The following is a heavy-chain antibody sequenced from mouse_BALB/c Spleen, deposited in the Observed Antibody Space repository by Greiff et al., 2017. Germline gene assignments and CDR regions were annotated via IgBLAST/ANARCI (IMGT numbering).Heavy chain of an antibody. CDR2: IDPANGNT. J-gene: IGHJ4*01. D-gene: IGHD1-1*01. V-gene: IGHV14-3*02. CDR3: ALYYYGFYAMDY. CDR1: GFNIKDTY. Sequence: EVKLVESGAELVKPGASVKLSCTASGFNIKDTYMHWVKQRPEQGLEWIGRIDPANGNTKYDPKFQGKATITADTSSNTAYLQLSSLTSEDTAVYYCALYYYGFYAMDYWGQGTSVTVSS.